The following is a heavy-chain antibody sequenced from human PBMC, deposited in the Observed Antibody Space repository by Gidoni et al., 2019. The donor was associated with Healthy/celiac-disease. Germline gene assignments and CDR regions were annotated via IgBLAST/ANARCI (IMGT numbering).Heavy chain of an antibody. Sequence: QVQLVQSGAEVKKPGASVKVSCKASGYTFTSYYMHWVRQAPGQGLEWMGIINPSGGSTSYAQKFQGRVTMTRDTSTSTVYMELSSLRSEDTAVYYCARDPPYSGYGWVSAFDIWGQGTMVTVSS. CDR1: GYTFTSYY. CDR3: ARDPPYSGYGWVSAFDI. CDR2: INPSGGST. D-gene: IGHD5-12*01. V-gene: IGHV1-46*03. J-gene: IGHJ3*02.